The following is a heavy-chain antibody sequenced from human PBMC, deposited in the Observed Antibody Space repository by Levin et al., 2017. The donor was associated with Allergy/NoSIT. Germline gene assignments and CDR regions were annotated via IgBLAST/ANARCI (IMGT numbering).Heavy chain of an antibody. J-gene: IGHJ6*02. CDR2: IKQDGSET. D-gene: IGHD1-26*01. CDR1: GFTFTSFW. V-gene: IGHV3-7*01. CDR3: AREGSWGYHYGMDV. Sequence: PGGSLRLSCAASGFTFTSFWMTWVRQAPGKGLEWVANIKQDGSETYYVDSVKGRFTISRDNAKNSVYLQMNSLRVDDTAVYYCAREGSWGYHYGMDVWGQGTTVTVSS.